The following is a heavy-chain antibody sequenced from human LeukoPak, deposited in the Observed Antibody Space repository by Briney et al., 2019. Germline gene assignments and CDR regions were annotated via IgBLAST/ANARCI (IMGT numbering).Heavy chain of an antibody. CDR3: ARSGTVTTWNY. CDR2: IYYSGTT. D-gene: IGHD4-17*01. V-gene: IGHV4-31*03. Sequence: SETLSLTCTVSGGSISSGGYYWSWIRQHPGKGLEWIGYIYYSGTTYYNPSLKSRVSISLDTSKNQFSLNLSSVTAADTAVYYCARSGTVTTWNYWGQGTLVTVSS. CDR1: GGSISSGGYY. J-gene: IGHJ4*02.